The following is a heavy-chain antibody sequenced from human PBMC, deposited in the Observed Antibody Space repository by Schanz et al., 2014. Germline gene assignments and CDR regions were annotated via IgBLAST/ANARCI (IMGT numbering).Heavy chain of an antibody. J-gene: IGHJ4*02. CDR1: GFTFSSYA. Sequence: EVQLLESGGGLVQPGGSLRLSCAASGFTFSSYAMSWVRQAPGKGLEWVSAISGSGGSTYYADSVKGRFTISRDNSKNTLFLQMNSLRVEDSAIYYCAKDISDTSGKDDYWGQGTLVTDSS. V-gene: IGHV3-23*01. CDR2: ISGSGGST. CDR3: AKDISDTSGKDDY. D-gene: IGHD3-22*01.